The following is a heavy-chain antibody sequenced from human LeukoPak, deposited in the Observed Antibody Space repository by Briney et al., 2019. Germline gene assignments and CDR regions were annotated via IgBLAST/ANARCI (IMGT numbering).Heavy chain of an antibody. CDR1: GFTFSSYA. CDR2: ISYDGSNK. D-gene: IGHD6-19*01. Sequence: GGSLRLSCAASGFTFSSYAMHWVRQAPGKGLEWVAVISYDGSNKYYADSVKGRFTISRDNSKNTPYLQMNSLRAEDTAVCYCARDFSSGWQRLYYFDYWGQGTLVTVSS. CDR3: ARDFSSGWQRLYYFDY. V-gene: IGHV3-30-3*01. J-gene: IGHJ4*02.